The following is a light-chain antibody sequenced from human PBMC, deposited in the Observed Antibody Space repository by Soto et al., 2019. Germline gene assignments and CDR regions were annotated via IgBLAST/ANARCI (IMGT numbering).Light chain of an antibody. CDR3: LQYYSSPLT. J-gene: IGKJ4*01. Sequence: AIEMTQSPSTLSSSVGDRVTITCRASQGIRNDLSWYQQKSGKAPKLLIFAASSLQSGVPSRFSGSGSGTDFTLTISRLQPEDFAAYYCLQYYSSPLTFGGGTKVEIK. CDR1: QGIRND. V-gene: IGKV1-6*01. CDR2: AAS.